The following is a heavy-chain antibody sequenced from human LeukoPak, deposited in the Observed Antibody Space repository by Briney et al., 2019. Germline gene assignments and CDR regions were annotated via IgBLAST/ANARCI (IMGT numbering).Heavy chain of an antibody. Sequence: GGSLRLSCAASGFTFSSFAMAWVRQAPGKGPAWVAGISASGGSKSYADSVKARLSISRDNSKNMLYLQMNSLRAEDTAVYYCAKGAGVAGSPRDAFDIWGQGTMVTVSS. V-gene: IGHV3-23*01. D-gene: IGHD6-19*01. J-gene: IGHJ3*02. CDR2: ISASGGSK. CDR1: GFTFSSFA. CDR3: AKGAGVAGSPRDAFDI.